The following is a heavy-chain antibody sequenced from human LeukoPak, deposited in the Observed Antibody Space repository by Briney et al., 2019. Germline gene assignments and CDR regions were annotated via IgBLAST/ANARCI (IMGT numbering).Heavy chain of an antibody. CDR2: ISYDGSNK. Sequence: QPGGSLRLSCAASGFTFSSYGMHWVRQAPGKGLEWVAVISYDGSNKYYADSVKGRFTISRDNSKNTLYLQMNSLRAEDTAVYYCAKGRWFDPWGQGTLVTVSS. CDR3: AKGRWFDP. V-gene: IGHV3-30*18. CDR1: GFTFSSYG. J-gene: IGHJ5*02.